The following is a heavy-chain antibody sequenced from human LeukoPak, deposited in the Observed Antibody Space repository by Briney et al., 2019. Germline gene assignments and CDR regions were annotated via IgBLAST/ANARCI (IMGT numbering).Heavy chain of an antibody. Sequence: PSETLSLTCTVSGGSISSSSYYWGWIRQPPGKGLEWIGSIYYSRSTYYNPSLKSRVTISVDTSKNQFSLKLSSVTAADTAVYYCARGLGATTGWFDPWGQGTLVTVSS. CDR1: GGSISSSSYY. CDR2: IYYSRST. CDR3: ARGLGATTGWFDP. J-gene: IGHJ5*02. V-gene: IGHV4-39*07. D-gene: IGHD1-26*01.